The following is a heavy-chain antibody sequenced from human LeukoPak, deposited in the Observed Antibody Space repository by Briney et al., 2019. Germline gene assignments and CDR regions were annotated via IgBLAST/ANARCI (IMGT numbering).Heavy chain of an antibody. J-gene: IGHJ4*02. V-gene: IGHV3-30*18. CDR1: GFNFDGYG. CDR2: ISYDGSNK. CDR3: VKDLNCGGDCYSAAGH. D-gene: IGHD2-21*02. Sequence: PGGSLRLSCAASGFNFDGYGMHWVRQAPGKGLEWVAVISYDGSNKYYVDSVKGRFTISRDNSKNTLFLQMNSLRAEDTAVYYCVKDLNCGGDCYSAAGHWGQGILVTVSS.